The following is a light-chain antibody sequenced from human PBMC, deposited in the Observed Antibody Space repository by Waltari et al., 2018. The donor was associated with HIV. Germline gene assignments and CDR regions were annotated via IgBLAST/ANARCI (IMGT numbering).Light chain of an antibody. CDR1: QSVLYSSNNKNY. CDR3: QQYYSTPSHT. CDR2: WAS. J-gene: IGKJ4*01. V-gene: IGKV4-1*01. Sequence: DIVMTQSPDSLAVSLGERATINCKSSQSVLYSSNNKNYLAWYQQKPGQPPKLLIYWASTRESGVPDRFSGSGSGTDFTLTISSLQAEDVAVYYCQQYYSTPSHTFGGGTKVEIK.